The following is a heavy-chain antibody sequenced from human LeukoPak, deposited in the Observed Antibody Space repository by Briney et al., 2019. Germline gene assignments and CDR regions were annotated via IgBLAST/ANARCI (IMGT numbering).Heavy chain of an antibody. D-gene: IGHD3-16*01. CDR3: ARGGGYFDY. J-gene: IGHJ4*02. CDR2: IYYSGST. V-gene: IGHV4-59*01. Sequence: PSETLSLTCTVSSGSISRYYWTWIRQPPGKGLEWIGYIYYSGSTNYNPSLKSRVTISIDTSKNQFSLKLSSVTAADTAVYYCARGGGYFDYWGQGTLVTVSS. CDR1: SGSISRYY.